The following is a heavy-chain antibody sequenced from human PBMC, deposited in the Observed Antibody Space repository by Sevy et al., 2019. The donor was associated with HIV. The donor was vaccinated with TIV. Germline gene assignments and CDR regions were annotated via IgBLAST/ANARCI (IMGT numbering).Heavy chain of an antibody. CDR3: AGSVLSGYYHFDY. Sequence: SETLSLTCTVSGGSISSYYWSWIRQPAGKGLEWIGRIYTSGSTNYNPSLKSRVTISVDTAKNQFTLKLSSVTAADTAVYYCAGSVLSGYYHFDYWGQGTLVTVSS. J-gene: IGHJ4*02. CDR1: GGSISSYY. V-gene: IGHV4-4*07. D-gene: IGHD3-3*01. CDR2: IYTSGST.